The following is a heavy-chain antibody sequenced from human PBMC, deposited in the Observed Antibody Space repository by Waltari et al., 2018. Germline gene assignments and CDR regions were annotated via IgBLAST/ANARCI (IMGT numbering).Heavy chain of an antibody. Sequence: EVQLVESGGGLVQPGGSLRLSCAASGFAVSSHHMTWARQAPGKGLEWVSVIYSGGSTYYADSVKGRFTISRDNSKNTLYLQMNSLRAEDTAVYYCAVSGSPVGAFDIWGQGTMVTVSS. J-gene: IGHJ3*02. V-gene: IGHV3-66*02. CDR1: GFAVSSHH. CDR3: AVSGSPVGAFDI. D-gene: IGHD3-10*01. CDR2: IYSGGST.